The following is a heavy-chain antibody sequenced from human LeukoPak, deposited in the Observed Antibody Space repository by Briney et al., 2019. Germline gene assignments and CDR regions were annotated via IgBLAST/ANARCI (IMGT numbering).Heavy chain of an antibody. D-gene: IGHD5-18*01. J-gene: IGHJ4*02. CDR3: VSPRGFSYGYFDY. CDR2: IYYSKNT. CDR1: LGSISSCSAY. Sequence: PSETLSLTCIFSLGSISSCSAYWGWIRQPPGKGLEWIGSIYYSKNTYYNPSLKSRVSISADTSKNQFSLTLGSVSATDTAVYYCVSPRGFSYGYFDYWGQGTLVTVSS. V-gene: IGHV4-39*01.